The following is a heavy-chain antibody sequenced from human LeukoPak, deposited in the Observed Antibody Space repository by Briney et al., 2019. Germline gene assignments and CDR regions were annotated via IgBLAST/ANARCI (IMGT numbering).Heavy chain of an antibody. CDR2: ISGSGGST. V-gene: IGHV3-23*01. CDR1: GFRFSNDA. D-gene: IGHD2-2*01. Sequence: ASMRLSCAASGFRFSNDAMSWVRPAPGKGLEWVSAISGSGGSTYYADSVKGRLTISRDNPKNTLYLQMNSLRAEDTAVYYCAKPVPAATCWGQGTLVTVSS. J-gene: IGHJ4*02. CDR3: AKPVPAATC.